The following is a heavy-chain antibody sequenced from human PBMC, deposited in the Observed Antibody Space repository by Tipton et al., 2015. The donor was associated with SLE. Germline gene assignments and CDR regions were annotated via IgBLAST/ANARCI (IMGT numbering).Heavy chain of an antibody. Sequence: LRLSCSVSGGSMSYHYWSWIRQPPGKGLEWIGYIYYTGNTNYNPSLKSRVTMSVDTSKSQFSLKLTFVSAADTAVYYCASGSAMSGSYYYFDYWGQGTLVTVSS. CDR3: ASGSAMSGSYYYFDY. CDR1: GGSMSYHY. V-gene: IGHV4-59*11. CDR2: IYYTGNT. J-gene: IGHJ4*02. D-gene: IGHD1-26*01.